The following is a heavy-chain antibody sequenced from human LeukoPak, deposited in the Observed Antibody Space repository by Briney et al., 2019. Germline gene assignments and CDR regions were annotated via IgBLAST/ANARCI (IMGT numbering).Heavy chain of an antibody. CDR3: ARGYCSGGSCYRSYYYYYMDV. D-gene: IGHD2-15*01. V-gene: IGHV1-69*13. CDR1: GYTFTGYY. Sequence: SVKVSCKASGYTFTGYYMHWVRQAPGQGLEWMGGIIPIFGTANYAQKFQGRVTITADESTSTAYVELSSLRSEDTAVYYCARGYCSGGSCYRSYYYYYMDVWGKGTTVTISS. J-gene: IGHJ6*03. CDR2: IIPIFGTA.